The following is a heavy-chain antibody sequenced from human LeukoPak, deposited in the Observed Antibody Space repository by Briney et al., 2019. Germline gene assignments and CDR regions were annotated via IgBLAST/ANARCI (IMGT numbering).Heavy chain of an antibody. CDR1: GGSFSGYY. Sequence: SETLSLTCAVYGGSFSGYYWSWIRQPPGKGLEWIGEVNHSGSTNYNPSPKSRVTISVDTSKNQFSLNLTSVTAADTAVYYCARADSSGYADDYWGQGILVTVSS. CDR2: VNHSGST. CDR3: ARADSSGYADDY. D-gene: IGHD3-22*01. V-gene: IGHV4-34*01. J-gene: IGHJ4*02.